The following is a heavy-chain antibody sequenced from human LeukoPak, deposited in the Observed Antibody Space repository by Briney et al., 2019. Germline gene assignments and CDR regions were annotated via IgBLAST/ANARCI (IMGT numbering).Heavy chain of an antibody. CDR2: INHSGST. V-gene: IGHV4-34*01. Sequence: SETLSLTCAVYGGSFSGYYWSWIRQPPGKGLEWIGEINHSGSTSYNPSLKSRVTISVDTSKNQFSLKLSSVTAADTAVYYCARAGRRIVVVPAASSYYYYGMDVWGQGTTVTVSS. J-gene: IGHJ6*02. CDR3: ARAGRRIVVVPAASSYYYYGMDV. CDR1: GGSFSGYY. D-gene: IGHD2-2*01.